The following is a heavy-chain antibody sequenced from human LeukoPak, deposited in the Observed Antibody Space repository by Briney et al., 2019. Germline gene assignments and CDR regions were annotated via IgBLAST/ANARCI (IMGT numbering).Heavy chain of an antibody. Sequence: GASVKVSCKASGYTFTSYGISWVRQAPGQGLEWMGWISAYNGNTNYAQKLQGRVTMTTDTSTSTAYMELRSLRSDDTAVYYCARDTRIAVAGRDKRFDYWGQGTLVTVSS. CDR1: GYTFTSYG. D-gene: IGHD6-19*01. J-gene: IGHJ4*02. CDR2: ISAYNGNT. V-gene: IGHV1-18*01. CDR3: ARDTRIAVAGRDKRFDY.